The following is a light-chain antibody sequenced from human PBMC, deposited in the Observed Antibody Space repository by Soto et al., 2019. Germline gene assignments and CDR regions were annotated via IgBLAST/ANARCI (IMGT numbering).Light chain of an antibody. CDR2: GAS. Sequence: DIVLTQSPGTLSLYPGERATLSCRASQSVSSSYLAWYQQKPGQAPRLLIYGASSRATGIPDRFSGSGSGTDFTLTISRLEPEDFAVYYCQQYGSSITFGQGTRLEIK. V-gene: IGKV3-20*01. J-gene: IGKJ5*01. CDR1: QSVSSSY. CDR3: QQYGSSIT.